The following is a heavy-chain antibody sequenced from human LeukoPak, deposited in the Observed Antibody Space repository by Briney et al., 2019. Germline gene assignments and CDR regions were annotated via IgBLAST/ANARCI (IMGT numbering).Heavy chain of an antibody. D-gene: IGHD1-26*01. CDR2: ISGSGGST. CDR1: GFTFSSYA. V-gene: IGHV3-23*01. J-gene: IGHJ4*02. CDR3: ARDILGSQTPFDY. Sequence: GGSLRLSCAASGFTFSSYAMSWVRQAPGKGLEWVSAISGSGGSTYYADSVKGRFTISRDNSKNTLYLQMNSLRAEDTAVYYCARDILGSQTPFDYWGQGTLVTVSS.